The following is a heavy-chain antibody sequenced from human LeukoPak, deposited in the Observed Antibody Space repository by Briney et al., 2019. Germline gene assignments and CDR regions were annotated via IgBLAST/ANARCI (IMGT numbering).Heavy chain of an antibody. CDR1: GFTFSSYA. J-gene: IGHJ3*02. CDR3: AREDHAFDI. Sequence: GGSLRLSCAASGFTFSSYAMHWVRQAPGKGLEWVAVISYDGSNKYYADSVKGRFTISRDNSKNTLYLQMNSLRAEDTAVYYCAREDHAFDIWGQGTIVTVSS. CDR2: ISYDGSNK. V-gene: IGHV3-30*04.